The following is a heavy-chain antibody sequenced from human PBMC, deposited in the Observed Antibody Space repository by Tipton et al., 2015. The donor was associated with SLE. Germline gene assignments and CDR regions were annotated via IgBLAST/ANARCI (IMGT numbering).Heavy chain of an antibody. CDR3: AKDIQRGGWLATFDS. CDR2: IIPIFGTA. Sequence: QVQLVQSGAEVKEPGASVKVSCKASGGTFSSYAISWVRQAPGQGLEWMGGIIPIFGTANYAQKFQGRVTITTDESTSTAYMELSSLRSEDTAVYYCAKDIQRGGWLATFDSWGQGTLVTVSS. CDR1: GGTFSSYA. V-gene: IGHV1-69*01. J-gene: IGHJ4*02. D-gene: IGHD6-19*01.